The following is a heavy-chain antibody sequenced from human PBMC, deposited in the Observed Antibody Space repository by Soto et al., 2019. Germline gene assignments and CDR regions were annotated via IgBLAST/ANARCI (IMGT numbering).Heavy chain of an antibody. V-gene: IGHV3-7*01. CDR3: ARGTI. Sequence: EVQLVESGGGLVQPGGSRRLSCAASGFTFSSRWMSWVRQAPGKGSEWVATINEDGSEKYYVDSVKGRFTISRDNGKNSLYLQMDSLRAEDTAIYYCARGTIGGQGTPVTVSS. CDR1: GFTFSSRW. J-gene: IGHJ4*02. CDR2: INEDGSEK.